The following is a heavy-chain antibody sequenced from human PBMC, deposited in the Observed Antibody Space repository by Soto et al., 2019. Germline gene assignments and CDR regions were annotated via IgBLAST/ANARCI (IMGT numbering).Heavy chain of an antibody. CDR2: ISFDGDK. CDR1: GFDFSNSG. V-gene: IGHV3-30*03. D-gene: IGHD2-8*02. Sequence: QVKLVESGGGVVQPGTSLRLSGTASGFDFSNSGIQWVRQTPGKGLEWVALISFDGDKYYVDSVKGRFTISRDNPTNTVYLQMNRLRPEDTGVYYCARDYARGWCQFWGQGTLVTVSS. CDR3: ARDYARGWCQF. J-gene: IGHJ4*02.